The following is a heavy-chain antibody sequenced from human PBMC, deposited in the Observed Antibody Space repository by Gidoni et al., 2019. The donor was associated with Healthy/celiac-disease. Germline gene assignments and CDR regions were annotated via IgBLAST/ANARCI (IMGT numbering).Heavy chain of an antibody. CDR3: ARSPTYEYSSSSNWFDP. CDR2: ISAYNGNT. V-gene: IGHV1-18*01. J-gene: IGHJ5*02. D-gene: IGHD6-6*01. CDR1: GYTFTRYG. Sequence: QVQLVQSGAEVKKPGASVKVSCKASGYTFTRYGISWVRQAPGQGLEWMGWISAYNGNTNYAQKLQGRVTMTTDTSTSTAYMELRSLRSDDTAVYYCARSPTYEYSSSSNWFDPWGQGTLVTVSS.